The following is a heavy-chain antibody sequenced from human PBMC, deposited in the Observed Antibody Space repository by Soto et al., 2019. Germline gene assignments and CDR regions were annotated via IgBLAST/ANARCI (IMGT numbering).Heavy chain of an antibody. CDR3: ARSWYRDSSGSPGN. CDR1: GFTFSSYE. V-gene: IGHV3-48*03. Sequence: GGSLRLSCAASGFTFSSYEMNWVRQAPGKGLEWVSYISSSGSTIYYADSVKGRFTISRDNAKNSLYLQMNSLRAEDTAVYYCARSWYRDSSGSPGNWGQGTLVTVSS. D-gene: IGHD3-22*01. CDR2: ISSSGSTI. J-gene: IGHJ4*02.